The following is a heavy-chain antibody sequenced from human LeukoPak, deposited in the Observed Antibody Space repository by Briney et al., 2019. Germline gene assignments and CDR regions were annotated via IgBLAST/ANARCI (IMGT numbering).Heavy chain of an antibody. CDR1: GGTFSSYA. CDR3: ARNTAVAGVFDY. J-gene: IGHJ4*02. Sequence: ASVKVSCKASGGTFSSYAISWVRQAPGQGLEWMGRIIPIFGTANYAQKFQGRVTITADESTSTAYMELSSLRSEDTAVYYCARNTAVAGVFDYWGQGTLVTVSS. V-gene: IGHV1-69*15. CDR2: IIPIFGTA. D-gene: IGHD6-19*01.